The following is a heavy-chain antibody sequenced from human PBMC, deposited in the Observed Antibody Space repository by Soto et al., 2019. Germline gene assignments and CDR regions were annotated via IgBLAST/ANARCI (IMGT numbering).Heavy chain of an antibody. Sequence: QAQLVQSGTEERKPGASVKVSCRASGYNFAGYFIHWVRQAPGQGLEWMGWINPTSGGTKYAQKFQGRVTMTRDTSISTDSMELGSLTSDDTAVYYCARSLSSSSGFDYWGQGTLVTVSS. D-gene: IGHD2-2*01. CDR2: INPTSGGT. CDR1: GYNFAGYF. J-gene: IGHJ4*02. V-gene: IGHV1-2*02. CDR3: ARSLSSSSGFDY.